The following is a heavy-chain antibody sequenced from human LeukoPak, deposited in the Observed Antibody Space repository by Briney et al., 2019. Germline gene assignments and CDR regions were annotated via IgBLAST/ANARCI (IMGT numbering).Heavy chain of an antibody. J-gene: IGHJ4*01. V-gene: IGHV4/OR15-8*01. CDR2: VYHSGSA. D-gene: IGHD1-14*01. CDR1: GASIDSHSW. CDR3: AYNRNFALDN. Sequence: SETLSLTCAVSGASIDSHSWWSWVRQPPGKGLEWIGEVYHSGSANYKPSLKSRVTISVDTSRNHFSLKLTSVTAADTAVYYCAYNRNFALDNWGQGTLVTVSS.